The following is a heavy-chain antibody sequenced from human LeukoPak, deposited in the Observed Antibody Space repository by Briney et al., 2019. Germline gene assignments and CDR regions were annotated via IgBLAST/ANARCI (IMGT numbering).Heavy chain of an antibody. CDR3: ARHGRETIVATILHAFDI. J-gene: IGHJ3*02. Sequence: LRLSCAASGFTFCVHTMTWVRHPPRKGLEWIGYMSYTVSTNYNPSLKSRVTISVDASTNQFSLSLNSVTGADTAIYYWARHGRETIVATILHAFDIWGQGTVVTVSS. D-gene: IGHD5-12*01. V-gene: IGHV4-59*08. CDR1: GFTFCVHT. CDR2: MSYTVST.